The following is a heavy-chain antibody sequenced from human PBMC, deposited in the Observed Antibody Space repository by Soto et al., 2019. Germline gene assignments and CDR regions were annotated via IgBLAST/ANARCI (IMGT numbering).Heavy chain of an antibody. CDR2: IYNTGST. CDR1: GGSVSSGSYY. Sequence: SETLSLTCSVSGGSVSSGSYYWSWIRQPPGKGLEWIGYIYNTGSTNYNPSLKSRVTMSVDTSKNQFSLKLTSVTAADTAVYYCARGGGVTATFDFWGRGTLGTVSS. J-gene: IGHJ4*02. CDR3: ARGGGVTATFDF. V-gene: IGHV4-61*01. D-gene: IGHD5-18*01.